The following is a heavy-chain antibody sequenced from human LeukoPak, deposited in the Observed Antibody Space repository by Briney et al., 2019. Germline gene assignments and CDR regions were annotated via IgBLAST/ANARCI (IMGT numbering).Heavy chain of an antibody. CDR2: IWDDGSNK. Sequence: PGGSLRLSCAASGLNFNDYDMDWVRQAPGKGLEWVAVIWDDGSNKYYAESVMGRFTISRDTSKNMLYLQMNSLRVEDTAVYYCAKERGGQDWDFDLWGRGTLVTVSS. J-gene: IGHJ2*01. CDR1: GLNFNDYD. CDR3: AKERGGQDWDFDL. D-gene: IGHD3-10*01. V-gene: IGHV3-33*06.